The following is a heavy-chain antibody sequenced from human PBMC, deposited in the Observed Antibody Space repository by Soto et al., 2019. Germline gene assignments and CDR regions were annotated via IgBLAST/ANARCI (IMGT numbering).Heavy chain of an antibody. CDR1: GFTFDDYA. V-gene: IGHV3-9*01. D-gene: IGHD1-7*01. J-gene: IGHJ4*02. CDR2: ISWNSGSI. CDR3: AKDRNSWNSGGPFDY. Sequence: GGSLRLSCAASGFTFDDYAMHWVRQAPGKGLEWVSGISWNSGSIGYADSVKGRFTTSRDNTKNSLYLQMNSLRAEDTAWYYGAKDRNSWNSGGPFDYWGQGTLVTVSS.